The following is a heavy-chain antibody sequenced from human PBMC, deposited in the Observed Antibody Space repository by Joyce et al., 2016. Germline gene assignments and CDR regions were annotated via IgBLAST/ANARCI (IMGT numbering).Heavy chain of an antibody. Sequence: VHLVESGGGLVHPGGSLRLSCAASGFTFDDFAMHWVRQAPGKGREGVSAISWNSGDIGYADSVKGRFTISRDNAKNSVYLQMNSLRPEDMALYYCAKGGGATPILTVDYWGQGTLVTVSS. CDR1: GFTFDDFA. CDR3: AKGGGATPILTVDY. D-gene: IGHD1-26*01. V-gene: IGHV3-9*03. J-gene: IGHJ4*02. CDR2: ISWNSGDI.